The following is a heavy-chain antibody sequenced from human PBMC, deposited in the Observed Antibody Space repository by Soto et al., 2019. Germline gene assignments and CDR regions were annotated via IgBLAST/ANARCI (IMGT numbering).Heavy chain of an antibody. D-gene: IGHD6-19*01. J-gene: IGHJ4*02. V-gene: IGHV5-51*01. CDR2: IYPDDSDT. Sequence: GESLKISCKGSGYSFTSYWIAWVRQMPGKGLELMGIIYPDDSDTRYSPSFQGQVTISADKSISTAYLQWSSLKASATAMYYCERTFDTSGCYDYWGQGTLVTVSS. CDR1: GYSFTSYW. CDR3: ERTFDTSGCYDY.